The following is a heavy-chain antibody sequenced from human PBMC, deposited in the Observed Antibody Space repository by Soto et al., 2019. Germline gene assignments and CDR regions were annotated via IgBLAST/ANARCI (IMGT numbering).Heavy chain of an antibody. CDR1: GYTFTSYG. CDR3: ASDHGDFVRNWPLHYYYYYYGMDV. Sequence: ASVKVSCKASGYTFTSYGISWVRQAPGQGLEWVGWISAYNGNTNYAQKLQGRVTMTTDTSTSTAYMELRSLRSDATAVYYCASDHGDFVRNWPLHYYYYYYGMDVWGQGTTVTVSS. V-gene: IGHV1-18*01. D-gene: IGHD4-17*01. J-gene: IGHJ6*02. CDR2: ISAYNGNT.